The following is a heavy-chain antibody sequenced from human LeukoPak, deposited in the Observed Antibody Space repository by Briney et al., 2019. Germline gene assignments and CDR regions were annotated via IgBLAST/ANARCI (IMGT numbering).Heavy chain of an antibody. CDR3: ARVRWQQSYYMDV. Sequence: GGSLRLSCAAPLFSFLSYERNGVRQAPGKGLEWVSYISRSGTTIYYADSVKGRFTISRDNAKNSLYLQMNSLRAEDTAVYYCARVRWQQSYYMDVWGKGTTVTVSS. V-gene: IGHV3-48*03. CDR2: ISRSGTTI. CDR1: LFSFLSYE. J-gene: IGHJ6*03. D-gene: IGHD6-13*01.